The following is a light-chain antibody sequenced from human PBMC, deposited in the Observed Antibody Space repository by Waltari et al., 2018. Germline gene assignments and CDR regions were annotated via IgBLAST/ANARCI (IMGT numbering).Light chain of an antibody. CDR3: SSYISSSTLEV. V-gene: IGLV2-14*03. J-gene: IGLJ3*02. Sequence: SALTQPASVSGSPGPSITISCTGTSSAVGGYNYVSWYQQHPGKAPKLMIFDVSNRPSGVSNRFSGSKSGNTASLTISGLQAEDEADYYCSSYISSSTLEVFGGGTRLTVL. CDR1: SSAVGGYNY. CDR2: DVS.